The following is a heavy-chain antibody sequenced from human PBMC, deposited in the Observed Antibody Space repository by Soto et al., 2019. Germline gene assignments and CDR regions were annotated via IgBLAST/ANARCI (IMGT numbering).Heavy chain of an antibody. V-gene: IGHV4-4*07. CDR1: GGSFSNYY. J-gene: IGHJ4*02. D-gene: IGHD2-8*02. Sequence: PSETLSLTCTVSGGSFSNYYWTWIRQPAGKGLEWIGQIYTRGTTNYNPSLETRVTMSVDTSKSQFSLRLRSVTAADTAVYFCARGVQRWSIYFDDWGRGILVTVSS. CDR3: ARGVQRWSIYFDD. CDR2: IYTRGTT.